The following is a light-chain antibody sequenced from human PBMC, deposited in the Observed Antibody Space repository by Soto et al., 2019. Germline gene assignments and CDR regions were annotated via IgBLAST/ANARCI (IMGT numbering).Light chain of an antibody. Sequence: EIVLTQSPGTLSLSPGERATLSCRASQSVSSSYLAWYQQKPGTAPKLLIRAASTLQSGVPSRFSGSGSGTDFTLTISSLQIEDFATYFCQQTDSTPQTFGQGTNVEI. CDR3: QQTDSTPQT. V-gene: IGKV3-20*01. J-gene: IGKJ1*01. CDR1: QSVSSSY. CDR2: AAS.